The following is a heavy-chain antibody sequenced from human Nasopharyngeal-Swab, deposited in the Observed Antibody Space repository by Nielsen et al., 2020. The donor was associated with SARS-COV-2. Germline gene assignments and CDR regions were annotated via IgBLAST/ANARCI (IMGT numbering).Heavy chain of an antibody. J-gene: IGHJ6*02. V-gene: IGHV3-7*03. CDR1: GFTFSSYW. Sequence: GESLKISCAASGFTFSSYWMSWVRQAPGKGLEWVANIKQDGSEKYYVDSVKGRFTISRDNAKNSLYLQMNSLRAEDTAVYYCARDSRILYSKWRKGMDVWGQGTTVTVSS. CDR2: IKQDGSEK. CDR3: ARDSRILYSKWRKGMDV. D-gene: IGHD2-8*01.